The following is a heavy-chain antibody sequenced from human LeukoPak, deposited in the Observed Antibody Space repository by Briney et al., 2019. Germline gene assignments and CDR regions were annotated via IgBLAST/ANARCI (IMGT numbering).Heavy chain of an antibody. J-gene: IGHJ6*02. V-gene: IGHV1-58*01. CDR3: AAEAYYDFWSGYYSRRSYYYYGMDV. D-gene: IGHD3-3*01. CDR1: GFTFTSSA. CDR2: IVVGSGNT. Sequence: ASVKVSCKASGFTFTSSAVQWVRQARGQRLEWIGWIVVGSGNTNYAQKFQERVTITRDMSTSTAYMGLSSLRSEDTAVYYCAAEAYYDFWSGYYSRRSYYYYGMDVWGQGTTVTVSS.